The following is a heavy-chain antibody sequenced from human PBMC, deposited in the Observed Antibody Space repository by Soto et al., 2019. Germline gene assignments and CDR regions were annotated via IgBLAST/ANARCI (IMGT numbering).Heavy chain of an antibody. D-gene: IGHD6-6*01. CDR2: IIPIFGTA. Sequence: ASVKVSCKASGGTFSSYAISWVRQAPGQGLEWMGGIIPIFGTANYAQKFQGRVTITADESTSTAYMELSSLRSEDTAVYYCARDPRARFAPDYYYGMDVWGQGTTDTVSS. CDR3: ARDPRARFAPDYYYGMDV. J-gene: IGHJ6*02. CDR1: GGTFSSYA. V-gene: IGHV1-69*13.